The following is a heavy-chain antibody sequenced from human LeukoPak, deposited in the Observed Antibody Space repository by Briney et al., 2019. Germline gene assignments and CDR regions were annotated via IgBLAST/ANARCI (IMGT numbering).Heavy chain of an antibody. CDR2: IYTSGST. CDR1: GDSISSGSYY. D-gene: IGHD6-13*01. Sequence: KTSETLSLTCTVSGDSISSGSYYWSWIRQPAGKGLEWIGRIYTSGSTNYNPSLKSRVTISVDTSKNQFSLKLSSVTAADTAVYYCARVRPRSSSWYFDYWGQGTLVTVSS. J-gene: IGHJ4*02. V-gene: IGHV4-61*02. CDR3: ARVRPRSSSWYFDY.